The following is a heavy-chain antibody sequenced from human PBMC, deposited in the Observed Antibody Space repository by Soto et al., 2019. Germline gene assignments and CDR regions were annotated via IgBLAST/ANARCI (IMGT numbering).Heavy chain of an antibody. J-gene: IGHJ2*01. Sequence: VASLKVSCKASGYTFTTYYMHWVRQAPGQGLEWMGIINPSGGSPSYTQKFQRRVTMTRDTSTTTVYMELSSLRSEDTAVYSCARGYFDFCGRGTLVAVSS. CDR3: ARGYFDF. CDR1: GYTFTTYY. CDR2: INPSGGSP. V-gene: IGHV1-46*01.